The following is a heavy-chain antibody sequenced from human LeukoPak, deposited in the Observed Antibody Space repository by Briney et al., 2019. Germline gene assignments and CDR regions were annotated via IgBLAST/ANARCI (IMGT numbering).Heavy chain of an antibody. Sequence: GGPLRLSCAASGFTFSNAWMSWVRQAPGKGLEWVGRIKSKTDGGTTDYAAPVKGRFTISRDDSKNTLYLQMNSLKTEDTAVYYCTTDGYDFWSGSPPSWGQGTLVSVSS. D-gene: IGHD3-3*01. CDR1: GFTFSNAW. J-gene: IGHJ5*02. CDR3: TTDGYDFWSGSPPS. CDR2: IKSKTDGGTT. V-gene: IGHV3-15*01.